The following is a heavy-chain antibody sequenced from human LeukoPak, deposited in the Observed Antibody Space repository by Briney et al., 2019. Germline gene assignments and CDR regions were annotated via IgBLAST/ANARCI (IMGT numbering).Heavy chain of an antibody. D-gene: IGHD1-26*01. CDR2: INHSGST. CDR3: ARGEARFDY. J-gene: IGHJ4*02. V-gene: IGHV4-39*07. CDR1: GDSVSRSDSY. Sequence: SETLSLTCSVSGDSVSRSDSYWDWIRQPPGKGLEWIGEINHSGSTNYNPSLKSRVTISVDTSKNQFSLKLSSVTAADTAVYYCARGEARFDYWGQGTLVTVSS.